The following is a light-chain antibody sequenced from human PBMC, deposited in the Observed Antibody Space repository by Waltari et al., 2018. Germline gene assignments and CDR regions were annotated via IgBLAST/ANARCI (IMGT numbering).Light chain of an antibody. J-gene: IGLJ3*02. CDR1: SSDVGSYNR. Sequence: QSALTQPPSVSGSPGQSVIISCTGTSSDVGSYNRVSWYQQPPGTAPKLMIYEVNNRPSGVPDRFSGSKSGNTASLTISGLQAEDEADYYCRSYTSSSTWVFGGGTKLTVL. V-gene: IGLV2-18*02. CDR2: EVN. CDR3: RSYTSSSTWV.